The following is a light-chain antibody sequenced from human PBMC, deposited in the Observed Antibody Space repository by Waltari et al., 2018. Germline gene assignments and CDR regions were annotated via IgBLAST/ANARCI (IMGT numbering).Light chain of an antibody. CDR2: GAS. CDR3: QQYDGSSVT. Sequence: LSLSPGERATLSCRASQTISGSWLTWYQQKPGQAPRLLIYGASSRATAIPDRFSGSGSGTDFTLTISRLEPEDFAVYYCQQYDGSSVTFGGGTKVEIK. V-gene: IGKV3-20*01. J-gene: IGKJ4*01. CDR1: QTISGSW.